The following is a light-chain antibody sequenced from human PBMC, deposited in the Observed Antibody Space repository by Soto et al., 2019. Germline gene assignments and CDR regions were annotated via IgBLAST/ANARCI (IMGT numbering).Light chain of an antibody. CDR1: QGISSY. J-gene: IGKJ5*01. V-gene: IGKV1D-8*01. CDR2: AAS. Sequence: VSLMTQHPAILSASTGAIVTISCLMSQGISSYLAWYQQKPGKAPKLLIYAASSLQSGVPSRFSGSGSGTDFSLNINGLRPEDVATYYCQQANSYPITFGRGTRLEIK. CDR3: QQANSYPIT.